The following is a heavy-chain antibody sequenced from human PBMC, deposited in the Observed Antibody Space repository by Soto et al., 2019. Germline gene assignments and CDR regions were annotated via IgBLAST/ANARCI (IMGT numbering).Heavy chain of an antibody. D-gene: IGHD3-3*01. CDR3: AHRVRRTVFGLVTTTAIYFDF. CDR2: IYCDDAK. Sequence: QITLNESGPTQVKPRQTLTLTCTFSGFSLTTSGVGVGWIRQSPGKAPEWLALIYCDDAKRYSPSLKSRLTITKDTSKNQVVLTMADLDPAYTATYYCAHRVRRTVFGLVTTTAIYFDFWGQGTPVAVSS. CDR1: GFSLTTSGVG. J-gene: IGHJ4*02. V-gene: IGHV2-5*02.